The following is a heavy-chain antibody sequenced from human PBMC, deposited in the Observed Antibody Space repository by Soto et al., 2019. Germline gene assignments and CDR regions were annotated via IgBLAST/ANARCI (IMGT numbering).Heavy chain of an antibody. J-gene: IGHJ5*02. CDR1: GYTFTSYG. D-gene: IGHD2-2*01. CDR3: ARDSRYQLLSGAEYHP. CDR2: ISAYNGNT. V-gene: IGHV1-18*01. Sequence: ASVKVSCKASGYTFTSYGISWVRQAPGQGLEWMGWISAYNGNTNYAQKLQGRVTMTTDTSTSTAYMELRSLRSDDTVVYYCARDSRYQLLSGAEYHPWGQGTLVTVSS.